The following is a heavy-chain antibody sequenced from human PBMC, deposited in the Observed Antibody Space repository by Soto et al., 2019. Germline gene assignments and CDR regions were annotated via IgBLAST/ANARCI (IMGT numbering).Heavy chain of an antibody. CDR1: GYTLTELS. CDR2: FDPEDGET. V-gene: IGHV1-24*01. Sequence: ASVTVSCKVSGYTLTELSMHWVRQAPGKGFEWMGGFDPEDGETIYAQKFQGRVAMTEDTSTDTAYMELSSLRSEDTAVYYCATSKIAAAGPPYFDYWGQGTLVTVSS. J-gene: IGHJ4*02. CDR3: ATSKIAAAGPPYFDY. D-gene: IGHD6-13*01.